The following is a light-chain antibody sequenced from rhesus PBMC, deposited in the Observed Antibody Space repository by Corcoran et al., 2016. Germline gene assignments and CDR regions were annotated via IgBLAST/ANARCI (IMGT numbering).Light chain of an antibody. Sequence: EIVMTQSPATLSLSPGERATLSCRASQSVSSYVAWYQQKPDQTPRPLNYEASSRATGIPDRFSGGGSGTGFTISIRSLEPEDVGVYYCQQHNSYPPSFGQGTKVEIK. CDR2: EAS. J-gene: IGKJ2*01. CDR1: QSVSSY. V-gene: IGKV3S9*01. CDR3: QQHNSYPPS.